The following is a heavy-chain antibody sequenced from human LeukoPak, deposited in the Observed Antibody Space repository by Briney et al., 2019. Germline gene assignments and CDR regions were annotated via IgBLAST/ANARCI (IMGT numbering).Heavy chain of an antibody. CDR1: GDSISNYY. CDR3: ARSRIAAAGTKAWFDP. J-gene: IGHJ5*02. Sequence: SETLSLTCSVSGDSISNYYWSWIRQPPGKGLEWMGYIYYSGSTNYNPSLKSRVTMSVDTSKNQFSLKLSSVTAADTAVYYCARSRIAAAGTKAWFDPWGQGTLVTVSS. V-gene: IGHV4-59*12. D-gene: IGHD6-13*01. CDR2: IYYSGST.